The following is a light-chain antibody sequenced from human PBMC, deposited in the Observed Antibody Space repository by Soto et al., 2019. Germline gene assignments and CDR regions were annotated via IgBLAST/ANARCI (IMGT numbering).Light chain of an antibody. J-gene: IGLJ1*01. Sequence: QSVLTQPPSVSGAPGQRVTMSCTGSSSNIGAGYDVHWYQQLPGTAPKLLISGNTNRPSGVPDRFSGSKSGTSASLAITGLQAEEEADYYCQSYDNSLSGYVFGPGTKVTVL. CDR1: SSNIGAGYD. CDR3: QSYDNSLSGYV. V-gene: IGLV1-40*01. CDR2: GNT.